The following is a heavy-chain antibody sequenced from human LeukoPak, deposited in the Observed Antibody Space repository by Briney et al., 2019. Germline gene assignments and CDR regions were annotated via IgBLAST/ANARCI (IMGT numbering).Heavy chain of an antibody. V-gene: IGHV3-7*01. CDR3: ASGSRGSSSVWFGP. Sequence: GGSLRLSCAASGFTFSSYWMSWVRQAPGKGLEWVANIKQDGSEKYYVDSVKGRFTISRDNAKNSLYLQMNSLRAENTAVYYCASGSRGSSSVWFGPWGQGTLVTVSS. J-gene: IGHJ5*02. D-gene: IGHD6-6*01. CDR1: GFTFSSYW. CDR2: IKQDGSEK.